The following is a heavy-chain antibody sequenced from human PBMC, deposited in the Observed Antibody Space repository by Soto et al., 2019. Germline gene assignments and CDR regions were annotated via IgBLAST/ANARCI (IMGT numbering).Heavy chain of an antibody. V-gene: IGHV1-69*13. CDR1: GGTFSSYA. CDR2: IIPIFGTA. D-gene: IGHD3-10*01. J-gene: IGHJ4*02. CDR3: ARGGVNYYGSGSYLGWAY. Sequence: ASVKVSCKASGGTFSSYAISWVRQAPGQGLEWMGGIIPIFGTANYAQKFQGRVTITADESTSTAYMELSSLRSEDTAVYYCARGGVNYYGSGSYLGWAYWGQGTLVTASS.